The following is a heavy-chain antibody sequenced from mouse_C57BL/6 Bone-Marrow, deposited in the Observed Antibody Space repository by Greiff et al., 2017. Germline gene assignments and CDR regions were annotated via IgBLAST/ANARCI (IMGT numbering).Heavy chain of an antibody. CDR3: ARGLPRRFAY. J-gene: IGHJ3*01. CDR1: GYSITSGYY. V-gene: IGHV3-6*01. CDR2: ISYDGSN. D-gene: IGHD1-2*01. Sequence: EVKLMESGPGLVKPSQSLSLTCSVTGYSITSGYYWNWIRQFPGNKLEWMGYISYDGSNNYNPSLKNRISITRDTSKNQFFLKLNSVTTEDTATYYCARGLPRRFAYWGQGTLVTVSA.